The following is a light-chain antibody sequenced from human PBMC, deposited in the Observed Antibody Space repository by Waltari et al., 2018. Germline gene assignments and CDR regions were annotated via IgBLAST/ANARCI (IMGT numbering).Light chain of an antibody. Sequence: SYVLTQPPSVSVAPGKTARITCGGNNIGSKRVHWYQQKPGPAPVLVIYYDSDRPSGIPERFSGSNSGKTATLTISRVEAGDEADYYCQVWDSSSDHRVFGGGTKLTVL. J-gene: IGLJ3*02. CDR3: QVWDSSSDHRV. CDR2: YDS. V-gene: IGLV3-21*04. CDR1: NIGSKR.